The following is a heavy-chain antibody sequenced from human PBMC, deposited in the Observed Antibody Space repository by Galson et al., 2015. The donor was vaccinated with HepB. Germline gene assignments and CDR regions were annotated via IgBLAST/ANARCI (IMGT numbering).Heavy chain of an antibody. CDR3: ARVPSEYDFWSGYPNFYYYYKDV. J-gene: IGHJ6*03. V-gene: IGHV3-7*01. Sequence: SLRLSCAASGFTFSSYWMSWVRQAPGKGLEWVANIKQDGSEKYYVDSVKGRFTISRDNAKNSLYLQMNSLRAEDTAVYYCARVPSEYDFWSGYPNFYYYYKDVWGKGNTVTVSS. CDR1: GFTFSSYW. D-gene: IGHD3-3*01. CDR2: IKQDGSEK.